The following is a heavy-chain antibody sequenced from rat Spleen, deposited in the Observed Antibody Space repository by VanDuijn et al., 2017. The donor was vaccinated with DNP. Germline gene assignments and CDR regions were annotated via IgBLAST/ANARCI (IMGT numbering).Heavy chain of an antibody. Sequence: EVQLVDSGGGLVQPGRSLKLSCAASGFTFSSHWMYWIRQVPGKGLGWVAAINSDGGSTYYLDSVKGRFTLSRDNAENTIYLQMNSLRSEDTATYYCAKSSYYYDGAPMDAWGQGTSVTVSS. CDR1: GFTFSSHW. V-gene: IGHV5-58*01. CDR3: AKSSYYYDGAPMDA. D-gene: IGHD1-12*02. CDR2: INSDGGST. J-gene: IGHJ4*01.